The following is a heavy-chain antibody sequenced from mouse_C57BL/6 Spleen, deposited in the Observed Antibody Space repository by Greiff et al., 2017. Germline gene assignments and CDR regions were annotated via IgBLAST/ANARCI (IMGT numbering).Heavy chain of an antibody. D-gene: IGHD2-4*01. V-gene: IGHV1-50*01. Sequence: QVQLQQPGAELVKPGASVKLSCKASGYTFTSYWMQWVKQRPGQGLEWIGEIDPSDSYTNYNQKFKGKATLTVDTSSSTAYMQLSSLTSEDSAVYYCASPLYYDYDGFAYWGQGTLVTVSA. J-gene: IGHJ3*01. CDR1: GYTFTSYW. CDR3: ASPLYYDYDGFAY. CDR2: IDPSDSYT.